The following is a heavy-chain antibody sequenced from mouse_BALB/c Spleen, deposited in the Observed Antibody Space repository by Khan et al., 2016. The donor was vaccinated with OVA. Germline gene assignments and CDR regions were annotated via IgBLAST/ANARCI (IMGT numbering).Heavy chain of an antibody. J-gene: IGHJ4*01. Sequence: QVQLKQSGPGLVQPSQSLSITCTVSGFSLTNYGVHWVRQSPGKGLEWLGVIWRGGSTDYNAAFMSRLYITKDNSKNQVYFKMNSLKPDDTATYYCAKNQAGYAMDYWGQGTSVTVSS. CDR2: IWRGGST. V-gene: IGHV2-5*01. CDR1: GFSLTNYG. CDR3: AKNQAGYAMDY.